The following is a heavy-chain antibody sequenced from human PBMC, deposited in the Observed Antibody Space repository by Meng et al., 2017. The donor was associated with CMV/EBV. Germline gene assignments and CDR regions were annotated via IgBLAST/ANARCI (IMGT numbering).Heavy chain of an antibody. Sequence: HLQGAGQGRGNPSATLSLPCTVAGGSHSSYYWSWIRQPAGKGLEWIGRIYTSGSTNYNPSLKSRVTMSVDTSKNQFSLKLSSVTAADTAVYYCARDLMNCSSTSCANWFDPWGQGTLVTVSS. J-gene: IGHJ5*02. CDR2: IYTSGST. CDR1: GGSHSSYY. V-gene: IGHV4-4*07. D-gene: IGHD2-2*01. CDR3: ARDLMNCSSTSCANWFDP.